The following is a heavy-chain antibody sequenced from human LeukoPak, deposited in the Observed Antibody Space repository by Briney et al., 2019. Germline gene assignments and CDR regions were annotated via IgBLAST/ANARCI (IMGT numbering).Heavy chain of an antibody. CDR2: ISAYNGNT. J-gene: IGHJ6*02. D-gene: IGHD2-15*01. CDR3: ARVHTDIVVMVAATHYYYGMDV. V-gene: IGHV1-18*01. CDR1: GYTFTSYG. Sequence: GASVKVSCKASGYTFTSYGISWVRQAPGQGLEWMGWISAYNGNTNYAQKLQGRVTMTTDTSTSTAYMELRSLRSDDTAVYYCARVHTDIVVMVAATHYYYGMDVWGQGTTVTVSS.